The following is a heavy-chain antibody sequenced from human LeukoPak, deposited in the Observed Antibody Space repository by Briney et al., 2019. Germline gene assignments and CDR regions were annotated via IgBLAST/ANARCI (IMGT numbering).Heavy chain of an antibody. V-gene: IGHV4-39*01. D-gene: IGHD1-26*01. CDR1: GGSISSGTYH. CDR3: ARRGGSYRYFDY. CDR2: IYYSGST. J-gene: IGHJ4*02. Sequence: SETLSLTCTVSGGSISSGTYHWGWIRQPPGKGLEWIGSIYYSGSTYYNPSLKSRVTISVDTSKNQFSLKLSSVTAADTAVYYCARRGGSYRYFDYWGQGALVTVSS.